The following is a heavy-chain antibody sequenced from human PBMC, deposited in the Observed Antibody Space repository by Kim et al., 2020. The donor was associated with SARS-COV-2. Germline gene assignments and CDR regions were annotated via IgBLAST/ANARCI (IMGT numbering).Heavy chain of an antibody. CDR1: GGSISSYY. J-gene: IGHJ6*02. D-gene: IGHD3-16*02. CDR2: IYYSGST. Sequence: SETLSLTCTVSGGSISSYYWSWIRQPPGKGLEWIGYIYYSGSTNYNPSLKSRVTISVDTSKNQFSLKLSSVTAADTAVYYCARGVRDYVWGSYRSYGMDVWGQGTTVTVSS. V-gene: IGHV4-59*01. CDR3: ARGVRDYVWGSYRSYGMDV.